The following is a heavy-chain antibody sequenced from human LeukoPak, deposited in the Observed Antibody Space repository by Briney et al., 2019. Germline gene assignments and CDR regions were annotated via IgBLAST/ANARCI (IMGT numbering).Heavy chain of an antibody. CDR2: IRYDGSNK. Sequence: GGSLRLSCAASGFTFSSYGMHWVRQAPGKGLEWVAFIRYDGSNKYYADSVKGRFTISRDNSKNTLYLQMNSLRAEDTAVYYCAKDLGVVVAATLGYWGQGTLVTVSS. V-gene: IGHV3-30*02. J-gene: IGHJ4*02. CDR1: GFTFSSYG. CDR3: AKDLGVVVAATLGY. D-gene: IGHD2-15*01.